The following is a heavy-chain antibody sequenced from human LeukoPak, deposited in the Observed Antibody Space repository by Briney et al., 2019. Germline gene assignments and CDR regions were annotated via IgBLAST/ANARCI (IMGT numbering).Heavy chain of an antibody. CDR1: GFTFSSNW. CDR3: AKDPHYDSSGYYYVTWTYFDY. CDR2: ISGSGGST. Sequence: QPGGSLRLSCAASGFTFSSNWMHWVRQAPGKGLEWVSAISGSGGSTYYADSVKGRFTISRDNSKNTLYLQMNSLRAEDTAVYYCAKDPHYDSSGYYYVTWTYFDYWGQGTLVTVSS. V-gene: IGHV3-23*01. D-gene: IGHD3-22*01. J-gene: IGHJ4*02.